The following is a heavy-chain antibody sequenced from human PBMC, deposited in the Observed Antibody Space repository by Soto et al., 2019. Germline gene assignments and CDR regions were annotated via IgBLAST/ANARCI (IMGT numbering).Heavy chain of an antibody. CDR1: GGSISSGGYS. CDR2: MYHSGST. V-gene: IGHV4-30-2*01. Sequence: QLQLQESGSGLVKPSQTLSLTCAVSGGSISSGGYSLNWIRQPPGKGLEWIGYMYHSGSTYYNPSLKSRVTMSVDKSKNQFSLPLSSVTAADTAVYYCAGWSSAFDIWGQGTMVTVSS. D-gene: IGHD2-15*01. CDR3: AGWSSAFDI. J-gene: IGHJ3*02.